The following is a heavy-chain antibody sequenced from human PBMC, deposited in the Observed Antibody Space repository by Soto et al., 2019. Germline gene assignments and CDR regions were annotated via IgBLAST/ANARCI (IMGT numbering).Heavy chain of an antibody. Sequence: PSETLSLTCAVSGGSITSANCWTWVRQPPGGGLEWIGEISHSVITNYKASLKSRVTMSVDKTKNDVSLKLTSVNAADTAVYYCARVLRGWFDPWGQGTPVTVSS. CDR3: ARVLRGWFDP. J-gene: IGHJ5*02. V-gene: IGHV4-4*02. CDR1: GGSITSANC. CDR2: ISHSVIT.